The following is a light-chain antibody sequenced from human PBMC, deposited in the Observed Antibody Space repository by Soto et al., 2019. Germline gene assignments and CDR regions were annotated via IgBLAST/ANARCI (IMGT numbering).Light chain of an antibody. CDR1: QSVDSR. CDR3: QQYSKWPLA. Sequence: EVVLTQSPATLSVSPGEGATLSCKASQSVDSRLAWYQQKPGQAPRLLIEGASSRGTDIPARFSGSGSGTEFTLTINSLQSEDFAVYYCQQYSKWPLAFGGGTRVEIK. V-gene: IGKV3-15*01. J-gene: IGKJ4*01. CDR2: GAS.